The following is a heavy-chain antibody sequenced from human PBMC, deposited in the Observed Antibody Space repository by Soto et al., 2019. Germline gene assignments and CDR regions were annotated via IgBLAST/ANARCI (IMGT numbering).Heavy chain of an antibody. CDR2: ISNSGTA. J-gene: IGHJ4*02. CDR1: GGSMSGYS. Sequence: ETLSLTCTVSGGSMSGYSWSWIRQPPGRGLEWIGHISNSGTANYSPSLKSRLTMSVDTSKNQISLKVTSVTAADTAVYYCASSGAGSGDYWGQGILVTVSS. V-gene: IGHV4-59*01. CDR3: ASSGAGSGDY. D-gene: IGHD3-10*01.